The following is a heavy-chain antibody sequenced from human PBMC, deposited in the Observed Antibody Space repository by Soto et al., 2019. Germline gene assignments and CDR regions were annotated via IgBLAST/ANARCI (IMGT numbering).Heavy chain of an antibody. CDR1: GGTFSSYT. V-gene: IGHV1-69*02. J-gene: IGHJ6*02. Sequence: QVQLVQSGAEVKKPGSSVKVSCKASGGTFSSYTISWVRQAPGQGLEWMGRIIPILGIANYAQKFQGRVTXTXDXXTSKAYMELSSLRSEDTAVYYCARGASTTFYGMDVWGQGTTVTVSS. CDR3: ARGASTTFYGMDV. D-gene: IGHD1-1*01. CDR2: IIPILGIA.